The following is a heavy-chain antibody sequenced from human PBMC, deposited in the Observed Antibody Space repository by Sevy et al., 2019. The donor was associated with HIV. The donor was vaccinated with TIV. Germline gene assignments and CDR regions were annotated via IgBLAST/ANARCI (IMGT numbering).Heavy chain of an antibody. CDR1: GFTFSSYA. D-gene: IGHD5-18*01. CDR2: ISGSGGST. Sequence: GGSLRLSCAASGFTFSSYAMSWVRQAPGKGLEWVSAISGSGGSTYYADSVKGRFTISRDNSKNTLYLQMNSLRAEDTAVYYCAKEIADGMDTATPSGYWGQGTLVTVSS. J-gene: IGHJ4*02. CDR3: AKEIADGMDTATPSGY. V-gene: IGHV3-23*01.